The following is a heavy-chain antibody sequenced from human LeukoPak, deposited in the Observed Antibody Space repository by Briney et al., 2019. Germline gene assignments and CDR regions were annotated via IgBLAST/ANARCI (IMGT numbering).Heavy chain of an antibody. Sequence: ASVKVSCKASGYTFTVYYMHWVRQAPGQGLEWMGWINPNSGGTNYAQKFQGRVTMTRDTSISTAYMELSRLRSDDTAVYYCARIAAAGTAASINWFDPWGQGTLVTVSS. J-gene: IGHJ5*02. CDR3: ARIAAAGTAASINWFDP. D-gene: IGHD6-13*01. CDR2: INPNSGGT. V-gene: IGHV1-2*02. CDR1: GYTFTVYY.